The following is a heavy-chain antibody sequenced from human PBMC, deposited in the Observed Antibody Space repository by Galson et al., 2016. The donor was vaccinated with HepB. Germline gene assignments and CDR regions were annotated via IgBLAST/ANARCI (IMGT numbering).Heavy chain of an antibody. CDR3: TTNPGGVGYFDY. CDR1: GGSINNNNW. V-gene: IGHV4-4*02. CDR2: VYESGDT. J-gene: IGHJ4*02. Sequence: SETLSLTCAVSGGSINNNNWWIWVRQPPGKGLQWIGEVYESGDTHYDPSLKSRVTMSLDKSKNHFSLKLTSVTAADTAVYYRTTNPGGVGYFDYWSQGSLVTVSS. D-gene: IGHD2-8*02.